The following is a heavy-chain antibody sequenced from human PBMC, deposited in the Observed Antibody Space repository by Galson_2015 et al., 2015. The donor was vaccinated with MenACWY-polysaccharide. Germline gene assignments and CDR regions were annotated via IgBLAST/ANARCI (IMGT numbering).Heavy chain of an antibody. CDR1: GYSFSSYD. V-gene: IGHV1-8*01. CDR3: ARGGKYYYDSSGCLNWFDP. CDR2: MNPNSGNT. J-gene: IGHJ5*02. Sequence: SVKVSCKASGYSFSSYDINWVRQTTGQGLEWMGWMNPNSGNTGYAQKFQGRVTMTRNTSISIAYMELSSLRSEDTAVYYCARGGKYYYDSSGCLNWFDPWVQGTLFTVSS. D-gene: IGHD3-22*01.